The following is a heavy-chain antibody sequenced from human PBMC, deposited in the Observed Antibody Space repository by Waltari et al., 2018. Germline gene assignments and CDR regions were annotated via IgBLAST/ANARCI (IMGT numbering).Heavy chain of an antibody. Sequence: QVQLQESGPGLVKPSETLSLTCSVSGYSINTSPHYWGWVRQPPGKCLELLGNIYSAGYTYYDPSLKSRLTIAVDTSKNQFSLKMSSVTAADTAIYYCARVSGGYPVGWIDPWGQGTLVTVSS. J-gene: IGHJ5*02. CDR1: GYSINTSPHY. V-gene: IGHV4-39*07. CDR2: IYSAGYT. D-gene: IGHD1-26*01. CDR3: ARVSGGYPVGWIDP.